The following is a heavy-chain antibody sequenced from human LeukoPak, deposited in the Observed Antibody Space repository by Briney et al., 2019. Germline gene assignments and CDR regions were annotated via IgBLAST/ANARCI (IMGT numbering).Heavy chain of an antibody. CDR2: IYSGDST. V-gene: IGHV3-53*04. J-gene: IGHJ4*02. CDR1: GFTVSTNY. Sequence: GGSLRLSCAASGFTVSTNYMSWVRQAPGKGLEWVSVIYSGDSTYYADSVKGRFTISRHSSKNTLYLQMNSLRAEDTAVYYCARDLRGGNFDYWGQGTLVTVSS. CDR3: ARDLRGGNFDY. D-gene: IGHD2-15*01.